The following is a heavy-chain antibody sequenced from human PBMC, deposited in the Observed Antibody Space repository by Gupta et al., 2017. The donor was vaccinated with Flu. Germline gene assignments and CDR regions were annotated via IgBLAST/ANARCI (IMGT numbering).Heavy chain of an antibody. CDR3: ARVQDKAAHPTFDY. CDR2: INPYNGGT. J-gene: IGHJ4*02. Sequence: QVQLVHSGSEVKRPGASVRVSCTASGYSPTAWFLHWVRQAPGQGPEWMGSINPYNGGTNYAQKFQGRVAMTRDTSIGTAYMELNSLKIDDTAVYYCARVQDKAAHPTFDYGGQGTMVTVSS. D-gene: IGHD6-6*01. CDR1: GYSPTAWF. V-gene: IGHV1-2*02.